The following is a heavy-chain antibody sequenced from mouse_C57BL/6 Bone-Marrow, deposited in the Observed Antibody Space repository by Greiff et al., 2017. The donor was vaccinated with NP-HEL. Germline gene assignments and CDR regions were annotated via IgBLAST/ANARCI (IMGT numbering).Heavy chain of an antibody. CDR2: ISNGGGST. CDR1: GFTFSDYY. D-gene: IGHD1-1*01. J-gene: IGHJ1*03. CDR3: ARRDYGSRGWYFDV. Sequence: EVQRVESGGGLVQPGGSLKLSCAASGFTFSDYYMYWVRQTPEKRLEWVAYISNGGGSTYYPDTVKGRFTISRDNAKNTLYLQMSRLKSEDTAMYYCARRDYGSRGWYFDVWGTGTTVTVSS. V-gene: IGHV5-12*01.